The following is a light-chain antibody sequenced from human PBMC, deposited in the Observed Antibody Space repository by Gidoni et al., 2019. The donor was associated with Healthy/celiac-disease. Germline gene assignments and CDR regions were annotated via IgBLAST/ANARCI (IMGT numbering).Light chain of an antibody. CDR2: DDS. CDR1: QRVSSE. CDR3: QQRSNWPPIT. J-gene: IGKJ5*01. V-gene: IGKV3-11*01. Sequence: EIVLTQSPATLSLSPGERATLSCRASQRVSSELAWYKQQPGQAPRLLIYDDSNMATGIPPSFSGSGSGTDFTLTISSLEPEDFAVYYCQQRSNWPPITFGQGTRLEIK.